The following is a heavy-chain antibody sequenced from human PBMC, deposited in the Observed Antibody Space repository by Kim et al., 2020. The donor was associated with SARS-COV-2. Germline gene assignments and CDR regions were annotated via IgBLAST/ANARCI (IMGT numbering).Heavy chain of an antibody. CDR3: AREDYGGYYYYGMDV. V-gene: IGHV4-59*01. Sequence: SETLSLTCTVSGGSISSYYWSWIRQPPGKGLEWIGYIYYSGSTNYNPSLKSRVTISVDTSKNQFSLKLSPVTAADTAVYYCAREDYGGYYYYGMDVWGQGTTVTVSS. CDR1: GGSISSYY. J-gene: IGHJ6*02. D-gene: IGHD4-17*01. CDR2: IYYSGST.